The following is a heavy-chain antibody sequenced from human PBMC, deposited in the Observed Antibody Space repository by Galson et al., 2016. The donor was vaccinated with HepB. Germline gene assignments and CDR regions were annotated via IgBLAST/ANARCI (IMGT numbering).Heavy chain of an antibody. CDR2: IYYSGST. CDR1: GGSISSYY. D-gene: IGHD6-13*01. V-gene: IGHV4-59*01. Sequence: LTLTCTVSGGSISSYYWNWIRQPPGKGLEWIGYIYYSGSTNYNPSLKSRVTISVDTSKNQFSLKLNSVTAGDTAVYYCARGGMPAAGTGGWFDPWGQGTLVTVSS. CDR3: ARGGMPAAGTGGWFDP. J-gene: IGHJ5*02.